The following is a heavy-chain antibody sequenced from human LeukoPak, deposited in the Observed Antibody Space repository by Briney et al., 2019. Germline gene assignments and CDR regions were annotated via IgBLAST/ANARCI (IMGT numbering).Heavy chain of an antibody. Sequence: GGPLCLPCEAPGLTFSNYARSWIRQAPGKGLKWVSPIIGSGGSTYSAASVKGRFTASRDNSKNTLYLQMNSLRAEDTAVYYCAKDSPFDPWGQGTLVTVSS. CDR2: IIGSGGST. V-gene: IGHV3-23*01. J-gene: IGHJ5*02. CDR1: GLTFSNYA. CDR3: AKDSPFDP.